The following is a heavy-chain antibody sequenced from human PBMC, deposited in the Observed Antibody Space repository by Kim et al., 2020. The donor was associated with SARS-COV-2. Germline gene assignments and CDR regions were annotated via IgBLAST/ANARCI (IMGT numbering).Heavy chain of an antibody. D-gene: IGHD6-6*01. J-gene: IGHJ4*02. CDR3: ARRPASIAARYDYFDY. V-gene: IGHV5-51*01. Sequence: FQGQVTISADKSISTAYLQWSSLKASDTAMYYCARRPASIAARYDYFDYWGQGTLVTVSS.